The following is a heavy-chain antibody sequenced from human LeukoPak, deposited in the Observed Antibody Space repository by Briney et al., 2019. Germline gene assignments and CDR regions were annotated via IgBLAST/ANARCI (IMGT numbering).Heavy chain of an antibody. CDR2: IKSDGST. D-gene: IGHD3-22*01. Sequence: GGSLRLSCAASSLTLRSYWMHWVPEAPREGVVWVSRIKSDGSTRYADSVKGRFTISRDNAKNTVSLQMKSLRAEDTGVYYCARAPSEIGGYYPEYFRHWGQGTLVTVSP. CDR3: ARAPSEIGGYYPEYFRH. J-gene: IGHJ1*01. CDR1: SLTLRSYW. V-gene: IGHV3-74*01.